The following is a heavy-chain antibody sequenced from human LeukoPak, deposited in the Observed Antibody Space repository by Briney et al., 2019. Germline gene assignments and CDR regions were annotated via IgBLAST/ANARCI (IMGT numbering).Heavy chain of an antibody. D-gene: IGHD5-12*01. V-gene: IGHV6-1*01. CDR1: GDSVSSNSAA. J-gene: IGHJ4*02. CDR3: ARSLSPSAATTRRKIYYFDY. CDR2: TYYRSKWYN. Sequence: SQTLSLTCAISGDSVSSNSAAWNWIRQSPSRGLEWLGRTYYRSKWYNDYAVSVKSRITINPDTSKNQFSLQLNSVTPEDTAVYYCARSLSPSAATTRRKIYYFDYWGQGTLVTVSS.